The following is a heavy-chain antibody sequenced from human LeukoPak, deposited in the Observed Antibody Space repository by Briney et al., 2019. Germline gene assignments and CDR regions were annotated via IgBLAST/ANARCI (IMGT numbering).Heavy chain of an antibody. D-gene: IGHD4-23*01. V-gene: IGHV3-30*04. CDR1: GFSFSSYA. CDR2: MAYDGSNK. CDR3: VRGGWELDY. J-gene: IGHJ4*02. Sequence: GGSLRLSCAASGFSFSSYAIHWVRQAPGKGLEWVALMAYDGSNKFYADSVRGRFTISRDNSKNTLYLQMNTLTDEDTAVYYCVRGGWELDYWGQGILVSVSS.